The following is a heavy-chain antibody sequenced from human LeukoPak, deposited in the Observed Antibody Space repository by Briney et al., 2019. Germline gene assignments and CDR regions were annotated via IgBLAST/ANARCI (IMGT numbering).Heavy chain of an antibody. D-gene: IGHD2-2*01. CDR1: GFSLSTSGVG. Sequence: SGPTLVNPTQTLTLTCTFSGFSLSTSGVGVGWIRQPPGKALEWLALIYWNDDKRYSPSLKSRLTITKDTSKNQVVLTMTNMDPVDTATYYCAHQPSPHCSSTSCEVFYFDYWGQGTLVTVSS. V-gene: IGHV2-5*01. CDR2: IYWNDDK. J-gene: IGHJ4*02. CDR3: AHQPSPHCSSTSCEVFYFDY.